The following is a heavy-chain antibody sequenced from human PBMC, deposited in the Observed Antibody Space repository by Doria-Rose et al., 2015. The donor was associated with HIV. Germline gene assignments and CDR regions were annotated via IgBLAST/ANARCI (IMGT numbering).Heavy chain of an antibody. CDR3: TTDRFFPS. D-gene: IGHD3-16*01. Sequence: GGLVKPGGSLRLSCAASGFTFSNAWMNWVRQAPGKGLEWVGRIKSKPDGGTTEYAAPVKGRFSISRDDSKNTLSLQMNILKTEDTAVYYCTTDRFFPSWGQGTMVTVSS. V-gene: IGHV3-15*07. CDR2: IKSKPDGGTT. CDR1: GFTFSNAW. J-gene: IGHJ3*01.